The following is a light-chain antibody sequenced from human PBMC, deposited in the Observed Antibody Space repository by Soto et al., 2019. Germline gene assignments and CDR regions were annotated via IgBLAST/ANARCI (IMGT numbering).Light chain of an antibody. J-gene: IGLJ1*01. V-gene: IGLV1-40*01. CDR2: GNN. CDR1: SSNIGAGYD. CDR3: QSYDSSLSGYV. Sequence: QSLLTQPPSVSGAPGQRVTISCTGSSSNIGAGYDVYWYQQLPGTAPKLLIYGNNNRPSGVPDRFSGSKSGTSASLAITGLQSQDEADYYCQSYDSSLSGYVFGTGTKVTVL.